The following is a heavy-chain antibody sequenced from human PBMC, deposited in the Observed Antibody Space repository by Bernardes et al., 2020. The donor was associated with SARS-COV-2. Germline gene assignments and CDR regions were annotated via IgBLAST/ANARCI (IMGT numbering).Heavy chain of an antibody. CDR3: AKSGSYYTGSYFDY. J-gene: IGHJ4*02. CDR1: GFILSSHA. Sequence: GGSLRLSCAASGFILSSHAMSWVRQAPGRGLEWVSTVSGTGTSTYYADSVKGRFTISRDNSKNTLYLQMNSLRAEDTAVYYCAKSGSYYTGSYFDYWGQGTLVSVSS. CDR2: VSGTGTST. V-gene: IGHV3-23*01. D-gene: IGHD1-26*01.